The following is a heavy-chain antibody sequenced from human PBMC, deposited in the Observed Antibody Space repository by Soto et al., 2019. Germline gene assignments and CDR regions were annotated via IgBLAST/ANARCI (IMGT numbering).Heavy chain of an antibody. CDR1: GFTFTSSA. Sequence: QMQLVQSGPEVKKPGTTVKVSCKASGFTFTSSAVQWVRQARGQRLEWIGWIVVGSGNTNYAQKFQERVTITRDMSTSTAYMELSSLRSEDTAVYYCAAFITPYGDYSIDYWGQGTLVTVSS. V-gene: IGHV1-58*01. J-gene: IGHJ4*02. CDR3: AAFITPYGDYSIDY. CDR2: IVVGSGNT. D-gene: IGHD4-17*01.